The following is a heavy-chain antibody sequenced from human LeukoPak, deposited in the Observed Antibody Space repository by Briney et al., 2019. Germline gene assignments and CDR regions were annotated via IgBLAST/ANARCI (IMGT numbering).Heavy chain of an antibody. Sequence: SVKVSCKASGFTFTSSAVQWVRQARGQRLEWIGWIVVGSGNTNYAQKFQERVTITRDMSTSTAHMELSSLRSKDTAVYYCAADLLGYCSGGSCLVYPLLAFDIWGQGTMVTVSS. CDR2: IVVGSGNT. V-gene: IGHV1-58*01. CDR3: AADLLGYCSGGSCLVYPLLAFDI. D-gene: IGHD2-15*01. CDR1: GFTFTSSA. J-gene: IGHJ3*02.